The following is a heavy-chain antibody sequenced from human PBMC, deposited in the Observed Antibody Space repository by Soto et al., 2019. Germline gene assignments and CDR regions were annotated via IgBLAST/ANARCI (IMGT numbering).Heavy chain of an antibody. CDR2: IYYSGST. CDR1: GGSISSYY. V-gene: IGHV4-59*01. D-gene: IGHD3-10*01. Sequence: SETLSLTCTVSGGSISSYYWSWIRQPPGKGLEWIGYIYYSGSTNYNPSLKSRVTISVDTSKNQFSLKLSSVTAADTAVYYCARGVYYGWGRFPYYYYYWAVGAKGTTPPVPS. CDR3: ARGVYYGWGRFPYYYYYWAV. J-gene: IGHJ6*03.